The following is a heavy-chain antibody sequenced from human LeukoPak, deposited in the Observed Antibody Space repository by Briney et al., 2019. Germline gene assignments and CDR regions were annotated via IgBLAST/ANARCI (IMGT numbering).Heavy chain of an antibody. Sequence: GGSLRLSCAASGFTFSDYYMSWIRQAPGKGLEWVSYISSSGSTIYYADSVKGRFTISRDNAKNSLYLQMNSLRAEDTAVYYCARGRAVVVVPAAILPQNASTDNWFDPWGQGTLVTVSS. CDR3: ARGRAVVVVPAAILPQNASTDNWFDP. CDR1: GFTFSDYY. D-gene: IGHD2-2*01. V-gene: IGHV3-11*01. J-gene: IGHJ5*02. CDR2: ISSSGSTI.